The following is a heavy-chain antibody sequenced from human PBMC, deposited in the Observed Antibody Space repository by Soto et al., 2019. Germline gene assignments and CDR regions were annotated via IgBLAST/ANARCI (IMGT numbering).Heavy chain of an antibody. Sequence: GESLKISWKRSGYSFSGYWINWVPQKPGEGPERMARIDPSGSQTYCSRSCRGHVTISATKCITTVFLQWSSLRASDTAMYYCARQTFDSDTGRNSQYYFDSWGQGTPVTVSS. J-gene: IGHJ4*02. D-gene: IGHD3-9*01. CDR2: IDPSGSQT. CDR1: GYSFSGYW. V-gene: IGHV5-10-1*01. CDR3: ARQTFDSDTGRNSQYYFDS.